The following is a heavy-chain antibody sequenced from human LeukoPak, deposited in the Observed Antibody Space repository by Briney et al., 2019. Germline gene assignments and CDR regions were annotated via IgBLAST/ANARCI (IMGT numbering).Heavy chain of an antibody. CDR2: IYYRGST. V-gene: IGHV4-30-4*08. CDR1: GGSISSGDYF. Sequence: SETLSLTCTVSGGSISSGDYFWSWIRQPPGKGLVWFGYIYYRGSTYYNPFLKSRVTISVDTSKNQFSLKLSSVTAADTAVYYCASYSSSWYERGWTFDYWGQGTLVTVSS. J-gene: IGHJ4*02. D-gene: IGHD6-13*01. CDR3: ASYSSSWYERGWTFDY.